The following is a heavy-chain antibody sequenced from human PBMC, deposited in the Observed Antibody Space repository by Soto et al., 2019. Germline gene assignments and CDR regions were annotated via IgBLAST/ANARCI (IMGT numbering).Heavy chain of an antibody. J-gene: IGHJ3*02. CDR1: GFTFSSYA. CDR2: ISYDGSNK. Sequence: PGGSRRLSCAASGFTFSSYAMHWVRQAPGKGLEWVAVISYDGSNKYYADSVKGRFTISRDNSMNTLYLQMTSLRAEDTAVYYCARDSSGYYYGFGAFDIWGQGTMVTVSS. D-gene: IGHD3-22*01. V-gene: IGHV3-30-3*01. CDR3: ARDSSGYYYGFGAFDI.